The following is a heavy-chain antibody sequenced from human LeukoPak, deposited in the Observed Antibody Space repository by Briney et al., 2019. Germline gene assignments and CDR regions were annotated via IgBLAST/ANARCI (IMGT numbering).Heavy chain of an antibody. V-gene: IGHV1-69*13. CDR1: GGTFSSYA. CDR3: ARGDGYTSYYFDY. D-gene: IGHD5-24*01. J-gene: IGHJ4*02. CDR2: IIPIFGTA. Sequence: GASVKVSYKASGGTFSSYAISWVRQAPGQGLEWMGGIIPIFGTANYAQKFQGRVTITADESTSTAYMELSSLRSEDTAVYYCARGDGYTSYYFDYWGQGTLVTVSS.